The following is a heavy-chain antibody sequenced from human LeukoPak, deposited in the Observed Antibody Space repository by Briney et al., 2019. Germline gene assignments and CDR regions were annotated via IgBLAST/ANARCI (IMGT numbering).Heavy chain of an antibody. D-gene: IGHD1-26*01. CDR3: ARDANTGNYWFDY. V-gene: IGHV3-48*01. CDR2: ISSSSSTK. J-gene: IGHJ4*02. Sequence: GGSLRLSCAASGFTFSSYSMNWVRQAPGKGLEWVSYISSSSSTKYYADPVKGRLTISRDNAKNSLYLQMNSLRAEDTAVYYCARDANTGNYWFDYWGQGTLVTVSS. CDR1: GFTFSSYS.